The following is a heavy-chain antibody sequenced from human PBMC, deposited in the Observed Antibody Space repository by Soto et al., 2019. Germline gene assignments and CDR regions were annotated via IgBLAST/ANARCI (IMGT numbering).Heavy chain of an antibody. Sequence: PSETLSLTCTVSGGSISSGDYYWSWIRQPPGKGLEWIGYIYYSGSTYYNPSLKSRVTISVDTSKNQFSLKLSSVTAADTAVYYCARNRGYYYDSSGFLFDYWGQGTLVTVS. V-gene: IGHV4-30-4*01. CDR3: ARNRGYYYDSSGFLFDY. CDR1: GGSISSGDYY. J-gene: IGHJ4*02. CDR2: IYYSGST. D-gene: IGHD3-22*01.